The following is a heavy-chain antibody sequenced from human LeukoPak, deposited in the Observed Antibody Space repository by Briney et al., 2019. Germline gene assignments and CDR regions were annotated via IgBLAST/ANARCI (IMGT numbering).Heavy chain of an antibody. Sequence: PGGSLRLSCVASGFTFSSYAMSWVRQAPGKGLEWVSAISGSGGSTYYADSVKGRFTISRDNSKNTLYLQMNSLRAEDTAVYYCAKVQTRGLSSSWYPGWFDPWGQGTLVTVSS. D-gene: IGHD6-13*01. CDR1: GFTFSSYA. V-gene: IGHV3-23*01. J-gene: IGHJ5*02. CDR2: ISGSGGST. CDR3: AKVQTRGLSSSWYPGWFDP.